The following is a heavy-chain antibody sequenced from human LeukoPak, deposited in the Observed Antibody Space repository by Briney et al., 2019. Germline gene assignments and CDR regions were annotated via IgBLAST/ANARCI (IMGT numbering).Heavy chain of an antibody. D-gene: IGHD6-19*01. V-gene: IGHV3-30*03. CDR2: ISYDGSDK. J-gene: IGHJ4*02. CDR3: SRGYNSGWYTVDC. CDR1: GFTFDTYG. Sequence: PGGSLRLSCAASGFTFDTYGMHWVRQAPGKGLEWGVVISYDGSDKFYPDSVKGRFTISRDNSKNTLYLQMNSLRPEDTALYYCSRGYNSGWYTVDCWGQGTLVAVSP.